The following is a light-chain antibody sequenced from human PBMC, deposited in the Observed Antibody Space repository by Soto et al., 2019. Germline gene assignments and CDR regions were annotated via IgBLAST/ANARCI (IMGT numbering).Light chain of an antibody. CDR2: EVN. V-gene: IGLV2-23*02. Sequence: QSALTQPAAVSGSPGQSITISCTGSSSDVGSYNLVSWYQQEPGKAPKLMIYEVNKRPSGISNRFSGSKSGNTASLTISGLQAEDEAAYSCSSYAGSYSYVVFGGGTKLTVL. CDR3: SSYAGSYSYVV. J-gene: IGLJ2*01. CDR1: SSDVGSYNL.